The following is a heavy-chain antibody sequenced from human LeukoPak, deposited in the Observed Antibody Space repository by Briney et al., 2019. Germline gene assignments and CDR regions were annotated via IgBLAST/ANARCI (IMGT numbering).Heavy chain of an antibody. Sequence: GGSLRLSCAASGFTFSSYWIHWVRQSPGKGLVWVSRINSDGSSTNYADSVKGRFTISRDNAKNTLYLQMNSLRAEDTAVYYCARDTVVPYSQVGTTKDWGQGTLVTVSS. D-gene: IGHD1-26*01. V-gene: IGHV3-74*01. CDR3: ARDTVVPYSQVGTTKD. CDR2: INSDGSST. CDR1: GFTFSSYW. J-gene: IGHJ4*02.